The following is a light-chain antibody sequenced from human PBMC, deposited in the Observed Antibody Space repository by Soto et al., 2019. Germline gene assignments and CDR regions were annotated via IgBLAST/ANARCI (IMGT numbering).Light chain of an antibody. CDR1: QSVSSSY. Sequence: EIVLTQSPGTLSLSPGERATLSCRASQSVSSSYVAWYQQKPGQAPRPLIYGASSRAIGIPDRFSGSGSGTDFTLTISRLEPEYVAVSYCQQYGSSPWTFGQGTKVESK. V-gene: IGKV3-20*01. J-gene: IGKJ1*01. CDR3: QQYGSSPWT. CDR2: GAS.